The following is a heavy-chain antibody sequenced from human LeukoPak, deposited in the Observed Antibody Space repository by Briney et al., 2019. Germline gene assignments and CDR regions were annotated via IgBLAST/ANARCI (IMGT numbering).Heavy chain of an antibody. D-gene: IGHD3-22*01. J-gene: IGHJ4*02. Sequence: WASVKVSCKASGFTFTSYDINWVRQATGQGLEWIGWMNPNSGDTGYAQKFQGRVTMTRSTSINTAYMELSSLRSEDTAVYYCARGGNYYDSSGYFRAFADYWGQGTLVTVSS. CDR1: GFTFTSYD. CDR2: MNPNSGDT. V-gene: IGHV1-8*01. CDR3: ARGGNYYDSSGYFRAFADY.